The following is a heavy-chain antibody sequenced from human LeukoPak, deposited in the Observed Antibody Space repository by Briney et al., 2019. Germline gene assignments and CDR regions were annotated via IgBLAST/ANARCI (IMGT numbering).Heavy chain of an antibody. V-gene: IGHV3-48*04. CDR3: AGRVGATWVDY. CDR1: GFTFSSYH. D-gene: IGHD1-26*01. CDR2: ISSSSSTM. Sequence: GGSLRLSCEASGFTFSSYHMNWVRQAPGKGLEWLSYISSSSSTMYYADSVKGRFTISRDNAKNSLYLQMNSLRAEDTAVYYCAGRVGATWVDYWGQGTLVTVSS. J-gene: IGHJ4*02.